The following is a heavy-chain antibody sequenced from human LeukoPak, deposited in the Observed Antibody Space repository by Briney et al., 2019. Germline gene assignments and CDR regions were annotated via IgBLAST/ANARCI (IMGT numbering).Heavy chain of an antibody. CDR3: AKGGVVHAFDI. V-gene: IGHV3-23*01. J-gene: IGHJ3*02. Sequence: GGSLRLSCAASGFTFDDYAMHWVRQAPGKGLEWVSAISGSGGSTYYADSVKGRFTISRDDSKNTLYLQMNSLRAEDTAVYYCAKGGVVHAFDIWGQGTMVTVSS. CDR1: GFTFDDYA. CDR2: ISGSGGST. D-gene: IGHD2-15*01.